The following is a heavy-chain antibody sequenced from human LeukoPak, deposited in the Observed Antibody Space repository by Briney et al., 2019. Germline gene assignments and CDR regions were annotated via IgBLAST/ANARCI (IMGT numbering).Heavy chain of an antibody. J-gene: IGHJ4*02. D-gene: IGHD2/OR15-2a*01. V-gene: IGHV3-43*02. Sequence: PGGSLRLSCTASGFGFDDYAMHWVRQVPGKGLEWVSLISGDGSRTYYVDSVKGRFTISRDNSKNSLYLQMNSLRTEDTALYYCAKASVIPGLRGRQYYFDYWGQGTLVSVSS. CDR2: ISGDGSRT. CDR1: GFGFDDYA. CDR3: AKASVIPGLRGRQYYFDY.